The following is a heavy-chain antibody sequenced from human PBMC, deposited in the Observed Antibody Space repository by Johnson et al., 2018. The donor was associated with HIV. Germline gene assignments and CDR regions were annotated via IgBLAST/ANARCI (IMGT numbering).Heavy chain of an antibody. CDR2: ISYDGSNK. V-gene: IGHV3-30*04. Sequence: QVQLVESGGGVVQPGRSRRLSCAASGFTFSNYAMHWVRQAPGKGLEWVVIISYDGSNKYYADSVKGRFTISRDNSKNTGYLQMNSLRTEDTAVYYCARSLGGELSLYTYGSDVFDIWGQGTMVTVSS. D-gene: IGHD3-16*02. J-gene: IGHJ3*02. CDR1: GFTFSNYA. CDR3: ARSLGGELSLYTYGSDVFDI.